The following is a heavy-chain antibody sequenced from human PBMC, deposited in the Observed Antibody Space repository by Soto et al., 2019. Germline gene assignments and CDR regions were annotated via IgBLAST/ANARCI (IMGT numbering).Heavy chain of an antibody. CDR1: GATFSTFN. J-gene: IGHJ4*02. V-gene: IGHV1-69*13. CDR2: ITPILGTA. D-gene: IGHD3-22*01. CDR3: SRGLFDYDHGSDVYPFDI. Sequence: SVKVSCKASGATFSTFNINWVRKAPGQGLEWMGGITPILGTANYAQKFQGRVQITADDSTSTVHMELSSLRSEDTAVYYCSRGLFDYDHGSDVYPFDIWGQGTQVTVSS.